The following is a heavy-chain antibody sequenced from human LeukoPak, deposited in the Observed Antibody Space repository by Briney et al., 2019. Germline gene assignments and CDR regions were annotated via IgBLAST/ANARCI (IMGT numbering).Heavy chain of an antibody. D-gene: IGHD3-22*01. CDR3: AEPEGGYYDIRPD. CDR2: ISGSGGST. Sequence: GSLRLSCAASGFTFSSYAMSWVRQAPGKGLEWVSAISGSGGSTYYADSVKGRFAISRDNSKNTLYLQMNSLRAEDTAVYYCAEPEGGYYDIRPDWGQGTLVTVSS. CDR1: GFTFSSYA. V-gene: IGHV3-23*01. J-gene: IGHJ4*02.